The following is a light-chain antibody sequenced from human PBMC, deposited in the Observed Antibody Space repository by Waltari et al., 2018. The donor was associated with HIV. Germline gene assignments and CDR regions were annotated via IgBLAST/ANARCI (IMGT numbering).Light chain of an antibody. V-gene: IGKV3-20*01. J-gene: IGKJ4*02. CDR2: CAS. CDR1: QRVSNNY. CDR3: QRYGNSPFT. Sequence: EIVLTQSPGTLSLSPGERATLSCRASQRVSNNYLAWYQQKPGQAPRLLISCASSRATGIPDRFSGSGSGTDFTLTVSRLEPEDFAVYYCQRYGNSPFTFGGGTRVEIK.